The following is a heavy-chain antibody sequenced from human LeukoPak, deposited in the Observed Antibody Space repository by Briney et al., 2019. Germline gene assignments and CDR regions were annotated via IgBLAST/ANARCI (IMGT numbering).Heavy chain of an antibody. CDR3: ARGIGRGWYLVEYFDY. CDR1: GGSFSGYY. V-gene: IGHV4-34*01. D-gene: IGHD6-19*01. J-gene: IGHJ4*02. Sequence: PSETLSLTCAVYGGSFSGYYWSWIRQPPGKGLEWIGEINHSGSTNYNPSLKSRVTISVDTSKNQFSLKLSSVTAADTAVYYCARGIGRGWYLVEYFDYWGQGTLVTVSS. CDR2: INHSGST.